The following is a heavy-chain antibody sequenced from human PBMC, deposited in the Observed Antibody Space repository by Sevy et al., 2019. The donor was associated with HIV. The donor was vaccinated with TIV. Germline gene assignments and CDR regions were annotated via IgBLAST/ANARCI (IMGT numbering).Heavy chain of an antibody. CDR3: AKDFTGYNGMDV. V-gene: IGHV3-30*18. Sequence: GGSLRLSCVVSGISFTTSGMHWVRQAPGKGLEWVAVISYHGRDKFYAESVKGRSTISRDNSKNMLYLQTNSLRAEDTAVYYCAKDFTGYNGMDVWVQGTMVTVSS. CDR2: ISYHGRDK. D-gene: IGHD3-9*01. J-gene: IGHJ6*02. CDR1: GISFTTSG.